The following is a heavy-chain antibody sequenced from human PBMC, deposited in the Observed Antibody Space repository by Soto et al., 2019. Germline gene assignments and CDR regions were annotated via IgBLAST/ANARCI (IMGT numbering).Heavy chain of an antibody. CDR3: ASPIYYDILTGYRT. CDR1: GYTFTSYG. J-gene: IGHJ5*02. D-gene: IGHD3-9*01. CDR2: ISAYNGNT. Sequence: AASVKVSCKASGYTFTSYGISWVRQAPGQGLEWMGWISAYNGNTNYAQKLQGRVTMTTDTSTSTAYMELSSLRSEDTAVYYCASPIYYDILTGYRTWGQGTLVTVSS. V-gene: IGHV1-18*01.